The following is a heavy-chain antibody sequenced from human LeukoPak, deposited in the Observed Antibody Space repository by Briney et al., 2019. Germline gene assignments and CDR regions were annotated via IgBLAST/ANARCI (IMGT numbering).Heavy chain of an antibody. D-gene: IGHD6-13*01. CDR3: ARAAYSSTWYSRYFDL. Sequence: GGSLRLSCAASGFTFRSYDMHWVRQATGKGLEWVSGIGTAGEIYYPGSVKGRFTISRENAKNSLYIQMNSLRAGDTAVYYCARAAYSSTWYSRYFDLWGRGTLVTVSS. CDR1: GFTFRSYD. J-gene: IGHJ2*01. CDR2: IGTAGEI. V-gene: IGHV3-13*01.